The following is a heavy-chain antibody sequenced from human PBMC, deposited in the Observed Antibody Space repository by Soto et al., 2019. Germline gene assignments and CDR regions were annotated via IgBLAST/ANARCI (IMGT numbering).Heavy chain of an antibody. V-gene: IGHV3-23*01. CDR2: INGFGDSL. J-gene: IGHJ4*02. D-gene: IGHD3-22*01. CDR3: AKDFPYDTSGYYLFYSDY. CDR1: GFTFTNYA. Sequence: GGSLRLSCAASGFTFTNYAMNWVRQAPGKGLEWVSAINGFGDSLYYADSVRGRFTISRDNSKNTVYLQMNSLRPDDTATYFCAKDFPYDTSGYYLFYSDYWGQGTVVTVSS.